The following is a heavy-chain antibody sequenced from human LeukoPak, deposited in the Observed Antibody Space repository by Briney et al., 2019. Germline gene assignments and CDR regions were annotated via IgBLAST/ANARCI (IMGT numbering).Heavy chain of an antibody. J-gene: IGHJ4*02. V-gene: IGHV1-2*02. CDR3: ARVSHDSSGYYEKREDFDY. D-gene: IGHD3-22*01. CDR2: INPNSGGT. Sequence: ASVKVSCKASGYTLTGYCMHWVRQAPGQGLEWMGWINPNSGGTNYAQKFQGRVTMTRDTSISTAYMELSRLRSDDTAVYYCARVSHDSSGYYEKREDFDYWGQGTLVTVSS. CDR1: GYTLTGYC.